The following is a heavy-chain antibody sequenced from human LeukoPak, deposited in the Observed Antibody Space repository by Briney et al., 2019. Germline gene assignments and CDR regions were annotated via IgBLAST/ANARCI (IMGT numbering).Heavy chain of an antibody. CDR3: AKVSEAHYYDSRGFIDY. J-gene: IGHJ4*02. CDR2: IKQDGSEK. V-gene: IGHV3-7*03. Sequence: GGSLRLSFAASGFTFSSYWMSWVRQAPGKGLEWVANIKQDGSEKYYVDSVKGRFTISRDNAKNSLYLQMNSLRAEDTALYYCAKVSEAHYYDSRGFIDYWGQGTLVTVSS. D-gene: IGHD3-22*01. CDR1: GFTFSSYW.